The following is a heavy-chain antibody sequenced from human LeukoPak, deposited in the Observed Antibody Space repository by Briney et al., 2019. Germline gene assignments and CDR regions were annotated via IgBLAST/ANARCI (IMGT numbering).Heavy chain of an antibody. V-gene: IGHV3-33*01. CDR2: IWYDGGNK. Sequence: GNPLRRCCGASGFTFSSYGMHWVRQAPGKGLEWLAVIWYDGGNKYYADSVKGRFTISRDNSKNTLYLQMNSLRAEDTAVYYCTAGSGSYRIDYWGQGTLVIVSS. CDR1: GFTFSSYG. J-gene: IGHJ4*02. CDR3: TAGSGSYRIDY. D-gene: IGHD3-10*01.